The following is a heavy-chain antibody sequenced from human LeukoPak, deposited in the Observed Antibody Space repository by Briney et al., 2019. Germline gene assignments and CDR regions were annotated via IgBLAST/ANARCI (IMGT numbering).Heavy chain of an antibody. CDR1: GYTFTSYD. V-gene: IGHV1-8*01. J-gene: IGHJ4*02. Sequence: ASVKVSCKASGYTFTSYDINWVRQATGQGLEWMGWMNPNSGNTGYAQKFQGRVTMTRNTSISTAYMELSSLRSEGTAVYYCARGNKQGPTYIWGSYRYLFDYWGQGTLVTVSS. D-gene: IGHD3-16*02. CDR3: ARGNKQGPTYIWGSYRYLFDY. CDR2: MNPNSGNT.